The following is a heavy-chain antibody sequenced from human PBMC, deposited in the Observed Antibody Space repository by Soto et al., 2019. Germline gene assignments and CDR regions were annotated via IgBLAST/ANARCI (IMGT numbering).Heavy chain of an antibody. V-gene: IGHV4-30-4*01. J-gene: IGHJ6*02. Sequence: SETLSLTCTVSGGSINSGDYYWTWVRQPPGKGLEWIGNIFHSGSTYYTPSLQSRVTISLDTSKNHFSLKLSSVTPADTAVYYCARDRYYGSGTYYSFYSGMDVWGQGTTVTVSS. D-gene: IGHD3-10*01. CDR2: IFHSGST. CDR1: GGSINSGDYY. CDR3: ARDRYYGSGTYYSFYSGMDV.